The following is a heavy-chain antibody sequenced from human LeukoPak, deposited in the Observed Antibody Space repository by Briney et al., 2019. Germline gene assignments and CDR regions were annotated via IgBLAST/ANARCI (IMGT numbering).Heavy chain of an antibody. D-gene: IGHD3-3*01. CDR2: INPNSGGT. Sequence: GASVKVSCKASGYTFTGYYMHWVRQAPGQGLEWMGWINPNSGGTNYAQKFQGRVTMTRDTSISTAYMELSRLRSDDTAVYYCARFPGFKMEWFLSKKNDKDKHWFDHWGQGTLVTVSS. CDR1: GYTFTGYY. J-gene: IGHJ5*02. CDR3: ARFPGFKMEWFLSKKNDKDKHWFDH. V-gene: IGHV1-2*02.